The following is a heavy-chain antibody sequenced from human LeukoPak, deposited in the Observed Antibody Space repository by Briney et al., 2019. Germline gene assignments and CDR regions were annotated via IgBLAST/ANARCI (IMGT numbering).Heavy chain of an antibody. J-gene: IGHJ4*02. V-gene: IGHV3-7*04. CDR1: GFSFSNYW. D-gene: IGHD2-2*01. CDR2: INQDGSEK. CDR3: ARLLSSSASCYDF. Sequence: GGSLRLSCAAFGFSFSNYWMSWVRQAPGKGLEWVASINQDGSEKYYVDPVKGRFAISRDNAKNSLYLQMNSLRAEDTAVYYCARLLSSSASCYDFWGQGTLVTASS.